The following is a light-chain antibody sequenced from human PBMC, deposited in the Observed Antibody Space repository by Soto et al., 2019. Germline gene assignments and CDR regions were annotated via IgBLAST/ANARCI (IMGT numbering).Light chain of an antibody. CDR1: QSISSW. Sequence: DIQMTQSPSTLSASVGDRVTVTCRASQSISSWLAWYQQKPGKAPKLLIYAASSLQSGVLSRFSGSGSGTDFTLTISSLQPEDFATYYCQQSYSTLTFGPGTNVDI. CDR2: AAS. V-gene: IGKV1-39*01. J-gene: IGKJ3*01. CDR3: QQSYSTLT.